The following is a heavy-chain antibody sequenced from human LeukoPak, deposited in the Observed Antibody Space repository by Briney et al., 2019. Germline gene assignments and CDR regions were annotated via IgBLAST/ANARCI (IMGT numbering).Heavy chain of an antibody. D-gene: IGHD2-15*01. CDR1: GGSISSGSYY. CDR2: IYTSGST. J-gene: IGHJ3*02. CDR3: AREGYCIGGSCYPPSDAFDS. Sequence: PSQTLSLTCTVSGGSISSGSYYWSWIRQPAGKGLEWIGRIYTSGSTNYNPSLKSRVTISEDTSKNQFSLKLSSVTAADTAVYYCAREGYCIGGSCYPPSDAFDSWGQGTMVTVSS. V-gene: IGHV4-61*02.